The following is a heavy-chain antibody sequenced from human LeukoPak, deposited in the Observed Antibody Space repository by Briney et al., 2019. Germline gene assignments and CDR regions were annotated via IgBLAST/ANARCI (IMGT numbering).Heavy chain of an antibody. V-gene: IGHV3-48*02. CDR1: GFTVSTNC. D-gene: IGHD6-13*01. J-gene: IGHJ4*02. CDR3: ARDSSAGRFPFDY. CDR2: ISTSSSAI. Sequence: PGGSLRLSCAASGFTVSTNCVNWVRQGPGQGLEWVSYISTSSSAIYYADSVKGRFTISRDNAKNSLSLQMTSLRDEDTAVYYCARDSSAGRFPFDYWGQGTLVTVSS.